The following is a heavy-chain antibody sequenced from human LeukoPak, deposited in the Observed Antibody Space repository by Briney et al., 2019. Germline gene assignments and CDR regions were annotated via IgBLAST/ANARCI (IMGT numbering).Heavy chain of an antibody. CDR2: ISSSSSYI. CDR1: GFTFSSYS. V-gene: IGHV3-21*01. D-gene: IGHD5-12*01. J-gene: IGHJ4*02. Sequence: PGGSLSLSCAASGFTFSSYSMNWVRQAPGKGLEWVSSISSSSSYIYYADSVKGRFTISRDNAKNSLYLQMNSLRAEDTAVYYCARVRLRKDIVATDYFDYWGQGTLVTVSS. CDR3: ARVRLRKDIVATDYFDY.